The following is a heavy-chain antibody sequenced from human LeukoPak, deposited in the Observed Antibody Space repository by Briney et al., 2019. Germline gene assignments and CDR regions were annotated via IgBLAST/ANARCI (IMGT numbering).Heavy chain of an antibody. D-gene: IGHD1-1*01. Sequence: TLSXTCTVSGGSISSYFWSWIRQPAGKGLEWIGRIYATGITNYNPSLKSRVTMSVDTSKNQFSLKLNSVTAADTAVYYCARETTGTERHFDYWGQGTLVTVSS. CDR3: ARETTGTERHFDY. J-gene: IGHJ4*02. CDR1: GGSISSYF. CDR2: IYATGIT. V-gene: IGHV4-4*07.